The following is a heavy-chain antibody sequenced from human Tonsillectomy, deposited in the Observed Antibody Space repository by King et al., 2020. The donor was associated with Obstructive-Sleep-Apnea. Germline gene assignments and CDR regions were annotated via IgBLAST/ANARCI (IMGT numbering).Heavy chain of an antibody. CDR2: ISWNSGSI. D-gene: IGHD3-10*01. CDR3: AKDINPYGSGRFFRNYYYYGMDV. Sequence: VQLVESGGGLVQPGRSLRLSCAASGFTFDDYAMHWVRQVPGKGLEWLSGISWNSGSIGYADSVKGRFTISRDNAKNSLYLQMNSLRAEDTALYYCAKDINPYGSGRFFRNYYYYGMDVWGQGTTVTVSS. CDR1: GFTFDDYA. V-gene: IGHV3-9*01. J-gene: IGHJ6*02.